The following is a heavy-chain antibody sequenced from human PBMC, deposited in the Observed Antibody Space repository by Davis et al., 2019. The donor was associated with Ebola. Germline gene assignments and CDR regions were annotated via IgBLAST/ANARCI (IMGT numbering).Heavy chain of an antibody. CDR2: IIPIFGTA. J-gene: IGHJ4*02. Sequence: SVKVSCKASRGTFSSYAISWVRQAPGQGLEWMGGIIPIFGTANYAQKFQGRVTITADESTSTAYMELSSLRSEDTAVYYCARMSRGELLLDYWGQGTLVTVSS. CDR3: ARMSRGELLLDY. V-gene: IGHV1-69*13. CDR1: RGTFSSYA. D-gene: IGHD1-26*01.